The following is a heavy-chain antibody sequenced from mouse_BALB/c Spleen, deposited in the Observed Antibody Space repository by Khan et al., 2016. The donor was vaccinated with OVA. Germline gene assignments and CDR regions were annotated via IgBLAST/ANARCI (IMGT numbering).Heavy chain of an antibody. D-gene: IGHD4-1*01. CDR1: GYSITSDYA. Sequence: VQLQQSGPGLVKPSQSLSLTCTVTGYSITSDYAWNWIRQFPGNKLEWMGYISYSGNTKYNPSLKSRISITRDTSKNQFFLQLNSVTSEDTATYYWSRICGRDFDYWGQGTTLTVSS. J-gene: IGHJ2*01. CDR3: SRICGRDFDY. V-gene: IGHV3-2*02. CDR2: ISYSGNT.